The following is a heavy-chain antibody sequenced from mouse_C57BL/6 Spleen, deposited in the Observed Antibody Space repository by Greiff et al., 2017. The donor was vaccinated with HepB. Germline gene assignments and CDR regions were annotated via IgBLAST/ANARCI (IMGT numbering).Heavy chain of an antibody. V-gene: IGHV5-17*01. D-gene: IGHD2-4*01. CDR1: GFTFSDYG. CDR2: ISSGSSTI. Sequence: EVKLVESGGGLVKPGGSLKLSCAASGFTFSDYGMHWVRQAPEKGLEWVAYISSGSSTIYYADTVKGRFTISRDNAKNTLFLQMTSLRSEDTAMYYCARHYDYVYAMDYWGQGTSVTVSS. CDR3: ARHYDYVYAMDY. J-gene: IGHJ4*01.